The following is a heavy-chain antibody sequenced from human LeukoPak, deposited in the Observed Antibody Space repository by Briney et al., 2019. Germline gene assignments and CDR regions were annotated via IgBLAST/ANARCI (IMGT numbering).Heavy chain of an antibody. CDR1: GGSISSYC. CDR2: IYYSGST. V-gene: IGHV4-59*01. CDR3: ARGIGGPTAPLYWYFDL. Sequence: SETPSLTCTVSGGSISSYCWSWIRQPPGKGLEWIGYIYYSGSTNYNPSLKSRVTISVDTSKNQFSLKLSSVTAADTAVYYCARGIGGPTAPLYWYFDLWGRGTLVTVSS. J-gene: IGHJ2*01. D-gene: IGHD2-21*02.